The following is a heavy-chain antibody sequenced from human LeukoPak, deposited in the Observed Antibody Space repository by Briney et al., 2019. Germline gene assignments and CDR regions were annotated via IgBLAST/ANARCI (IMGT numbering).Heavy chain of an antibody. V-gene: IGHV3-30*04. J-gene: IGHJ4*02. D-gene: IGHD3-10*01. CDR1: GFTFSGYA. CDR2: ISYDGSNN. CDR3: ARESGESLYVGAALDY. Sequence: GRSLRLSCAVSGFTFSGYAMHWVRQPPGKGLDWVAVISYDGSNNHYADSVKGRFTISRDNSKNTLFLQMNSLRDEDTAVYYCARESGESLYVGAALDYWGQGTLVTVPS.